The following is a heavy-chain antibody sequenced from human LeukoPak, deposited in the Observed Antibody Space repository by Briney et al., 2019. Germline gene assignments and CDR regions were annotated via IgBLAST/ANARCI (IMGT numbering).Heavy chain of an antibody. Sequence: GSLRLSCAASGCIVSSNYMTWVRQAPGKGLEWLANINQDGGEKYYVASVKGRFTMSRDNARNSLYLQMNSLRDEDTAVYYCARGHAPYGFDMWGQGTMVTVSS. CDR1: GCIVSSNY. J-gene: IGHJ3*02. V-gene: IGHV3-7*01. D-gene: IGHD3-10*01. CDR2: INQDGGEK. CDR3: ARGHAPYGFDM.